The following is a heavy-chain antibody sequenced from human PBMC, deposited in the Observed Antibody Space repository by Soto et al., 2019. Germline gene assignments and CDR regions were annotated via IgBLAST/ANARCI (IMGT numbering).Heavy chain of an antibody. D-gene: IGHD6-6*01. Sequence: SETLSLTCAVSGGCISSSSYYWGGIRQPPGKGLEWIGSIYYSGSTYYNPSLKSRVTISVDTSKHQFSLKLSSVTAADTAVYYCARQGQQPVPALVPCGPLTLFTVTS. J-gene: IGHJ5*02. CDR1: GGCISSSSYY. CDR2: IYYSGST. V-gene: IGHV4-39*01. CDR3: ARQGQQPVPALVP.